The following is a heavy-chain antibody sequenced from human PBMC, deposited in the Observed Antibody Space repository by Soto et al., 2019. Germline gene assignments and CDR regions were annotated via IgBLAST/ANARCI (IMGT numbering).Heavy chain of an antibody. CDR1: GGSISSYY. CDR2: IYYSGST. Sequence: SETLSLTCTVSGGSISSYYWSWIRQPPGKGLEWIGYIYYSGSTNYNPSLKSRVTISVDTSKNQFSLKLSSVTAADTAVYYCARLEHDYGGYNLYYFDYWGQGTLVTVS. D-gene: IGHD4-17*01. J-gene: IGHJ4*02. CDR3: ARLEHDYGGYNLYYFDY. V-gene: IGHV4-59*01.